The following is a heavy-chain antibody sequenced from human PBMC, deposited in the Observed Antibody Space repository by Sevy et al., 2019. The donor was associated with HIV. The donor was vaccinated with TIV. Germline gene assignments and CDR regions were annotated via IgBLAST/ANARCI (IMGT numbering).Heavy chain of an antibody. CDR3: ARVLLRMGELSSMDS. CDR1: GFSISSGYF. J-gene: IGHJ5*01. V-gene: IGHV4-38-2*02. CDR2: IYLTGTT. D-gene: IGHD3-16*02. Sequence: SETLSLTCSVSGFSISSGYFWGWVRQPPGKGLEWLGSIYLTGTTYYNPSLKRRVTISVDTSKNQISLRLSSVTAADAAVYYCARVLLRMGELSSMDSWGHGTPVTVSS.